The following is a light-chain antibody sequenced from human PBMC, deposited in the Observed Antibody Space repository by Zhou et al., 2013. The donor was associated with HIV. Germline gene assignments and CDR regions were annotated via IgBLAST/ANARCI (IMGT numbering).Light chain of an antibody. CDR1: QTIYRW. V-gene: IGKV1-27*01. CDR3: QKYDSAPWT. Sequence: DIQLTQSPSTLSASVGDRVTITCRASQTIYRWLAWYQQKPGKVPNLLIYAASTLQSGVSSRFSGSGSGTDFTLTISSLLPEDVATYYCQKYDSAPWTFGPGTKVEIK. J-gene: IGKJ1*01. CDR2: AAS.